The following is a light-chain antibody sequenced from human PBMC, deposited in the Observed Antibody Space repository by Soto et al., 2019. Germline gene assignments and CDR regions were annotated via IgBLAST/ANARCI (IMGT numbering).Light chain of an antibody. J-gene: IGLJ1*01. CDR3: SSFTGSSTLV. CDR2: EVS. Sequence: QSVLTQPASVPGSPGQSITISCTGTSSDIGLYNYVSWYQQHPGKAPKLIIFEVSNRPSGVSNRFSGSKSGNTASLTISGLQAEDEADYYCSSFTGSSTLVFGSGTKVTVL. CDR1: SSDIGLYNY. V-gene: IGLV2-14*01.